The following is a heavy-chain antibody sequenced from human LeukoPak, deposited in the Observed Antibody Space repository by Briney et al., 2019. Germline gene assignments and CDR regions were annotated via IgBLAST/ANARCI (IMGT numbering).Heavy chain of an antibody. V-gene: IGHV4-34*01. CDR2: INHSGST. CDR1: GGSFSGYY. J-gene: IGHJ4*02. D-gene: IGHD3-9*01. Sequence: PSETLSLTCAVYGGSFSGYYWSWIRQPPGKGLEWIGEINHSGSTNYNPSLKSRVTISVDTSKNQFSLKLSSVTAADTAVYYCARGRNYDILTGYPYYFDYWGQGTLVTVSS. CDR3: ARGRNYDILTGYPYYFDY.